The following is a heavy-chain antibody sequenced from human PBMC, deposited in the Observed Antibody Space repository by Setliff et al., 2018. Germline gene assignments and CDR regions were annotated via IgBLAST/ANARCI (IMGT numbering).Heavy chain of an antibody. CDR1: GGTFSSYD. Sequence: SVKVSCKASGGTFSSYDISWVRQAPGQGLEWMGRIIPIFGTANYAQKFQGRVTITADKSTSTAYTELSRLRSEDTAVYYCAISTIFGVVSPTPDAFDIWGQGTMVTVS. D-gene: IGHD3-3*01. CDR2: IIPIFGTA. J-gene: IGHJ3*02. V-gene: IGHV1-69*06. CDR3: AISTIFGVVSPTPDAFDI.